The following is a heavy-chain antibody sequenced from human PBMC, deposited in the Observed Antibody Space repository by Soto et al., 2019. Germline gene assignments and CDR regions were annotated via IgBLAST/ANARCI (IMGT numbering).Heavy chain of an antibody. V-gene: IGHV3-23*01. CDR2: ISGSGGST. CDR3: AKGSGQLWLLGWFDP. D-gene: IGHD5-18*01. CDR1: GFTFSSYA. J-gene: IGHJ5*02. Sequence: GGSLRLSCAASGFTFSSYAMSWVRQAPGKGLEWVSAISGSGGSTYYADSVKGRFTISRDNSKNTLYLQMNSLRAEDTAVYYCAKGSGQLWLLGWFDPWGQGTLVTVSS.